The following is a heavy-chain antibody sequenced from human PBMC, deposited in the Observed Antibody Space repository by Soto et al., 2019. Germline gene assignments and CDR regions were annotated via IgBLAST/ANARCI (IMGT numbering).Heavy chain of an antibody. CDR1: GFTFSSYA. J-gene: IGHJ4*02. CDR3: AKGRDYGGNYRDY. D-gene: IGHD4-17*01. V-gene: IGHV3-23*01. CDR2: ISGSGGTTYT. Sequence: EVQLLESGGGLVQPGGSLRLSCAASGFTFSSYAMSWVRQAPGKGLEWVSAISGSGGTTYTYYADSVKGRFTISRDNSQNTLYLQMNSLRAEDTAVYYCAKGRDYGGNYRDYWGQGTLVTVSS.